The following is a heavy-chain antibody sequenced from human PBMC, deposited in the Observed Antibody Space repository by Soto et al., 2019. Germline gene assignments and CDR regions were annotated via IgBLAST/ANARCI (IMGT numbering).Heavy chain of an antibody. V-gene: IGHV3-53*01. D-gene: IGHD1-26*01. J-gene: IGHJ4*02. CDR3: ATSTRAPGNY. CDR1: GFTVSSTNY. CDR2: IYSGGTT. Sequence: GGSLRLSCVVSGFTVSSTNYMSWVRQAPGKGLEWVSVIYSGGTTYYADSVKGRFTISRDNAKNSLYLQMNSLRAEDAAVYYCATSTRAPGNYWGQGTLVTVS.